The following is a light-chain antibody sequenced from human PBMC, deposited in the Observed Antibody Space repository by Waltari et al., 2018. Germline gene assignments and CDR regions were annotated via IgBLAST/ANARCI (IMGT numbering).Light chain of an antibody. CDR1: SNDVGGYNY. Sequence: QSALTQPASVSGSPGRSITISCPGTSNDVGGYNYVSWYQPHPGKAPKLMIYDVSDRPSGVSNRFSGSKSGNTASLTISGLQAEDEAEYYCTSYATGSSYIFG. J-gene: IGLJ1*01. V-gene: IGLV2-14*03. CDR3: TSYATGSSYI. CDR2: DVS.